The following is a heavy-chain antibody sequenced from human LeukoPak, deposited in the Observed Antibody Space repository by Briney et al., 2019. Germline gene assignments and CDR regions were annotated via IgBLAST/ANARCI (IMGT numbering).Heavy chain of an antibody. D-gene: IGHD5-12*01. CDR2: VNPNSGNT. Sequence: ASVKVSCKASGYTFTSYDINWVRQATGQGLEWMGWVNPNSGNTCYAQKFQGRVTMTRNTSISTAYMELSSLRSEDTAVYYCARAGYSGYFYYYYYMDVWGKGTTVTVSS. CDR1: GYTFTSYD. V-gene: IGHV1-8*01. J-gene: IGHJ6*03. CDR3: ARAGYSGYFYYYYYMDV.